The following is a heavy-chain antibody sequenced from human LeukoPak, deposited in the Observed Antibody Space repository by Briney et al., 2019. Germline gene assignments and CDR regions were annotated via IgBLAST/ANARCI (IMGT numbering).Heavy chain of an antibody. D-gene: IGHD2-2*01. Sequence: GGSLRLSCAASGFTFSSYATSWVRQAPGQGLEWVSAISGSGGSTYYADSVKGRFTISRDNSKNTLYLQMNSLRAEATAVYYCAKDLGSTSCFVDWGQGTPVTVSS. V-gene: IGHV3-23*01. J-gene: IGHJ4*02. CDR3: AKDLGSTSCFVD. CDR2: ISGSGGST. CDR1: GFTFSSYA.